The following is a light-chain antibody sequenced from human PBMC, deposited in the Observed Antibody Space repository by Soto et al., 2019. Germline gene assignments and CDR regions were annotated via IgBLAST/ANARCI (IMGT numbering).Light chain of an antibody. CDR3: QQYNNWPRT. Sequence: EVVMRQSPATLSVSPGERATLSCRASQSVRSNLAWYQQKPGQAPRLLIYGASTRASGIPARFSGSGSGTEFTLTISSLQSEDFAVYYCQQYNNWPRTFGQGTKVDIK. V-gene: IGKV3D-15*01. J-gene: IGKJ1*01. CDR2: GAS. CDR1: QSVRSN.